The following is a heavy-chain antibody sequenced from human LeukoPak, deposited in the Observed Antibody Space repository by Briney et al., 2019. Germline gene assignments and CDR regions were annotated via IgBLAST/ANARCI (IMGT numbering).Heavy chain of an antibody. CDR3: AKGQIWFGELGPFDY. CDR2: IKWNGGST. CDR1: GFTFDDYG. Sequence: GGSLRLSCAASGFTFDDYGMSWVRQAPGKGLEWVSSIKWNGGSTGYADSVKGRFTISRDNSKNTLYLQMNSLRAEDTAVYYCAKGQIWFGELGPFDYWGQGTLVAVSS. D-gene: IGHD3-10*01. J-gene: IGHJ4*02. V-gene: IGHV3-20*04.